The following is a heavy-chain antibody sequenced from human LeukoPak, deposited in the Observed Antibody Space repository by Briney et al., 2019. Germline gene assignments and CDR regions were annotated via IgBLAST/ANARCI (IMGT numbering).Heavy chain of an antibody. Sequence: GGSLRLSCAVSGLTFSNAWMSWVRQAPGKGLEWVGRIKSKTDGGTTDYAAPVKGRFTISRDDSKNTLYLQMNSLKIEDTAVYYCTKVIRGYSGSIDYWGQGTLVSVSS. CDR3: TKVIRGYSGSIDY. CDR1: GLTFSNAW. J-gene: IGHJ4*02. D-gene: IGHD5-12*01. V-gene: IGHV3-15*01. CDR2: IKSKTDGGTT.